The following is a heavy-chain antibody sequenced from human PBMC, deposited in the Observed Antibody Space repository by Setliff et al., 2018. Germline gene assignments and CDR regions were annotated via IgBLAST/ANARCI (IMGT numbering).Heavy chain of an antibody. CDR2: IYIGGSA. J-gene: IGHJ6*03. CDR3: AREQWLDPPGYYYMDV. Sequence: LSLTCTVSGGSISSYYWSWIRQPAGKGLEWIGHIYIGGSANYNPSLKSRVPMSIDTSKNQFSLKLNSVTAADMAVYYCAREQWLDPPGYYYMDVWAKWTTFTVSS. CDR1: GGSISSYY. V-gene: IGHV4-4*07. D-gene: IGHD6-19*01.